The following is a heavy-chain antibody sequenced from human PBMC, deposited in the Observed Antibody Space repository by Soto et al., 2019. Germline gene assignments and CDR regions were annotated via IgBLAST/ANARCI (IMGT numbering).Heavy chain of an antibody. CDR1: GNSISSGGYS. CDR3: ARDTNGYNPYFDY. J-gene: IGHJ4*02. CDR2: IYHSGST. Sequence: TLSRTCAFSGNSISSGGYSWSWIRQPPGKGLEWIGYIYHSGSTYYNPSLKSRVTISVDRSKNQFSLKLSSVTAADTAVYYCARDTNGYNPYFDYWGQGTLVTVSS. V-gene: IGHV4-30-2*01. D-gene: IGHD5-12*01.